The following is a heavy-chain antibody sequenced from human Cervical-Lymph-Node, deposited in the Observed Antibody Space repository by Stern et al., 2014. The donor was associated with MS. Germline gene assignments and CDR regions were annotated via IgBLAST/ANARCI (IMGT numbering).Heavy chain of an antibody. CDR3: ARVDDCSGGTCFSTSWFDP. V-gene: IGHV4-59*01. Sequence: QVQLQESGPGLLRPSETLSLTCTVSGGSFNNYYWSWIRQPPGKGLEWIGYIYQDGSTKYNPSLKSRVTISLHTSKKQFSLRLTSVTAADTAVYYCARVDDCSGGTCFSTSWFDPWGQGTLVTVSS. D-gene: IGHD2-15*01. J-gene: IGHJ5*02. CDR1: GGSFNNYY. CDR2: IYQDGST.